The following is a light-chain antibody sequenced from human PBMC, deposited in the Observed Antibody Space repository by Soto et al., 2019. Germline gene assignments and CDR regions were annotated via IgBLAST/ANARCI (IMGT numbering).Light chain of an antibody. CDR1: QSISSW. V-gene: IGKV1-5*03. CDR2: KAS. J-gene: IGKJ1*01. CDR3: QQYNDNWT. Sequence: DIQLTQSPSTLSASVGDRVTITCRASQSISSWLAWYQQRPGTAPELLIYKASTLQSGVPSRFSGSGSGTEFTLTISSLQPDDSATYYCQQYNDNWTFGQGTKVDIK.